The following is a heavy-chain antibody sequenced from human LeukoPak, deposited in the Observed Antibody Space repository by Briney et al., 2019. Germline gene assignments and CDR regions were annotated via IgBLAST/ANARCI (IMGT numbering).Heavy chain of an antibody. Sequence: SETLSLTCTVSGGSISSGGYYWSWIRQPPGKGLDWIGSICYRYSGTTYYNPSLKSRLTISVDTSESQFSLKLSSVTAADTAIYFCVRDVPSGHFDYWGPGTLVTVSS. V-gene: IGHV4-39*07. CDR2: ICYRYSGTT. J-gene: IGHJ4*02. CDR1: GGSISSGGYY. D-gene: IGHD3-10*01. CDR3: VRDVPSGHFDY.